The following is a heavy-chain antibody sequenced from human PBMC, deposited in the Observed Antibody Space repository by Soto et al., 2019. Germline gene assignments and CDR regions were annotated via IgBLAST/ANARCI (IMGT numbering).Heavy chain of an antibody. J-gene: IGHJ5*02. Sequence: ASVKVSCKASGYTFTSYGISWVRQAPGQGLEWMGWISAYNGNTNYAQKLQGRVTMTTDTSTSTAYMELRSLRSDDTAVYYCARDSSSWPRNWFDPWGQGTLVTVSS. D-gene: IGHD6-13*01. V-gene: IGHV1-18*01. CDR3: ARDSSSWPRNWFDP. CDR2: ISAYNGNT. CDR1: GYTFTSYG.